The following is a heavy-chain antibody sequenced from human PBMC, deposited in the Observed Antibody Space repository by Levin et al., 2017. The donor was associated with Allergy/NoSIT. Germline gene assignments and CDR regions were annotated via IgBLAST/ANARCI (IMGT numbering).Heavy chain of an antibody. D-gene: IGHD2-15*01. J-gene: IGHJ4*02. CDR3: ARERGSCSGGSCYSSRYFDY. V-gene: IGHV3-7*01. CDR2: IKQDGSEK. Sequence: GESLKISCAASGFTFSNYWMTWVRQAPGKRLEWVANIKQDGSEKYYVDSVKGRFTISRDNAKNSLYLQMDSLRAEDTAVYYCARERGSCSGGSCYSSRYFDYWGQGTLVTVSS. CDR1: GFTFSNYW.